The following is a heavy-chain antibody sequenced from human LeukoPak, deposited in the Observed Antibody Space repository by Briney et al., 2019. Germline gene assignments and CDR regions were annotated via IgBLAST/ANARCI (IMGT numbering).Heavy chain of an antibody. CDR2: IIPIFGTA. CDR1: GGTFTSYA. Sequence: SVKVSCKASGGTFTSYAISWVRQAPGQGLEWMGGIIPIFGTANYAQKFQGRVTITADKSTSTAYMELSSLRSEDTAVYYCALGNGDYNWFDPWGQGTLVTVSS. V-gene: IGHV1-69*06. CDR3: ALGNGDYNWFDP. D-gene: IGHD4-17*01. J-gene: IGHJ5*02.